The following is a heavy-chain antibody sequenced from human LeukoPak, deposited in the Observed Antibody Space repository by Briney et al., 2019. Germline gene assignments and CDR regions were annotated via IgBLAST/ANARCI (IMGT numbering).Heavy chain of an antibody. CDR3: ARDLGLSLYRRFDP. J-gene: IGHJ5*02. CDR2: ISSSGSTI. D-gene: IGHD2-2*02. Sequence: PGGSLRLSCAAPGFTFSSYEMNWVRQAPGKGLEWVSYISSSGSTIYYADSVKGRFTISRDNAKNSLYLQMNSLRAEDTAVYYCARDLGLSLYRRFDPWGQGTLVTVSS. V-gene: IGHV3-48*03. CDR1: GFTFSSYE.